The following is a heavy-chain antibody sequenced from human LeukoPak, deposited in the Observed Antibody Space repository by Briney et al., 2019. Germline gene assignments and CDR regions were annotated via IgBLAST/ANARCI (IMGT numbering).Heavy chain of an antibody. J-gene: IGHJ3*02. CDR1: GFTFSSYG. CDR3: ANLASGGDDAFDI. V-gene: IGHV3-30*18. D-gene: IGHD3-10*01. CDR2: ISYDGSNK. Sequence: GGSLRLSCAASGFTFSSYGMHWVRQAPGKGLEWVAVISYDGSNKYYADSVKGRFTISRDNSKNTLYLQMNSLRAEDTTVYYCANLASGGDDAFDIWGQGTMVTVSS.